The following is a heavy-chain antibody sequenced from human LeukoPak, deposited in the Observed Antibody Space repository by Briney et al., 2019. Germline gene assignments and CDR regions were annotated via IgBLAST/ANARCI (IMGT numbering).Heavy chain of an antibody. V-gene: IGHV3-30*18. CDR1: GFTFSSYG. Sequence: GGSLRLSCAASGFTFSSYGMHWVRQAPGKGLEWVAVISYDGSNKYYADSVKGRFTISRDNSKNTLYLQMNSLRAEDTAVYYCAKELYYYDSSGYFPYDYWGQGTLVTVSS. J-gene: IGHJ4*02. CDR3: AKELYYYDSSGYFPYDY. CDR2: ISYDGSNK. D-gene: IGHD3-22*01.